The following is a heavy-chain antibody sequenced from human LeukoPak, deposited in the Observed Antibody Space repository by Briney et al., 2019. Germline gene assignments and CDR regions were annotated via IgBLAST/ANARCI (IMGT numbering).Heavy chain of an antibody. Sequence: GGSLRLSCAASGFTFSSNWMTWVRQAPGKGLEWVANIKQDGSEKYYVDSVKGRFTISRDNAKNSLYLQMNSLRAEDTAVYYCARDPLLITAAGSRYFQHWGQGTLVTVSS. J-gene: IGHJ1*01. CDR1: GFTFSSNW. D-gene: IGHD6-13*01. CDR2: IKQDGSEK. CDR3: ARDPLLITAAGSRYFQH. V-gene: IGHV3-7*01.